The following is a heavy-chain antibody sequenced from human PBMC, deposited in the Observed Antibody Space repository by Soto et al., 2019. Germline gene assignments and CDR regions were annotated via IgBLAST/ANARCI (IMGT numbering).Heavy chain of an antibody. J-gene: IGHJ5*02. Sequence: SETLSLTCAVYGGFLSESYWTWIRQPPGKGLEWIGEINHVGGTNYNPSLKSRVTMSVDTSQNQFSLRLISVTAADTAMYFCVRIRYQLPSSVLWLDPWGQG. V-gene: IGHV4-34*01. D-gene: IGHD3-16*01. CDR3: VRIRYQLPSSVLWLDP. CDR1: GGFLSESY. CDR2: INHVGGT.